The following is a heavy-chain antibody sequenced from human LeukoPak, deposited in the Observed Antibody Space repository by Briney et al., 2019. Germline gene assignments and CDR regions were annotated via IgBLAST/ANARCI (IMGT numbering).Heavy chain of an antibody. V-gene: IGHV4-30-4*01. J-gene: IGHJ4*02. CDR2: IYYSGST. CDR3: ARALTTYCSSTSCYGGSYFDY. CDR1: GGSISSGDYY. Sequence: SETLSLTCTVSGGSISSGDYYWSWFRQPPGKGLEWFGYIYYSGSTYYNPSLKSRVTISVETSKNQFFLMLRSVTAADTAVYYCARALTTYCSSTSCYGGSYFDYWGQGTLVTVSS. D-gene: IGHD2-2*01.